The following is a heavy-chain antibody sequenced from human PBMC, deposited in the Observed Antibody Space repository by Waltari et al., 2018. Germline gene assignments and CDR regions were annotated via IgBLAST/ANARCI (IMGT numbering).Heavy chain of an antibody. CDR1: GFPFTDYW. J-gene: IGHJ4*02. Sequence: EVHLVESGGGLVQPGGSLILSCAACGFPFTDYWMGWGRQAPGKGTEWVANIHKDGSEKNYVDYVKGRFTISRDNAKDSVYLQMNSLRADDTAMYYCVRDHWGPDYWGQGTLVTVSS. CDR3: VRDHWGPDY. D-gene: IGHD7-27*01. CDR2: IHKDGSEK. V-gene: IGHV3-7*01.